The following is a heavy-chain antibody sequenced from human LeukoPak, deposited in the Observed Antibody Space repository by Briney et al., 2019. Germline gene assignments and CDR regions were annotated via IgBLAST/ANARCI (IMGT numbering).Heavy chain of an antibody. CDR1: GFNFSTYW. CDR3: ARGDDSSGDY. J-gene: IGHJ4*02. CDR2: IHQDGNEK. D-gene: IGHD1-1*01. Sequence: AAGSLRLTCAASGFNFSTYWMSWVRQAPGKGLEWIANIHQDGNEKYYVDSVKGRFTISRDNAKKSLYLQMTSLRVEDTAVYYCARGDDSSGDYWGQGTLITVSS. V-gene: IGHV3-7*04.